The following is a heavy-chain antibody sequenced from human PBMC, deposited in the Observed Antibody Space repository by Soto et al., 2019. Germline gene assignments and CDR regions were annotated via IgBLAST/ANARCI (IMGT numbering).Heavy chain of an antibody. Sequence: SETLSLTCTVSGGSISSSSYYWGWIRQPPGKGLEWIGSIYYSGSTYYNPSLKSRVTISVDTSKNQFSLKLSSVTAADTAVYYCAGISGWTGGYWGQGTLVTVSS. J-gene: IGHJ4*02. CDR3: AGISGWTGGY. CDR1: GGSISSSSYY. D-gene: IGHD6-19*01. V-gene: IGHV4-39*01. CDR2: IYYSGST.